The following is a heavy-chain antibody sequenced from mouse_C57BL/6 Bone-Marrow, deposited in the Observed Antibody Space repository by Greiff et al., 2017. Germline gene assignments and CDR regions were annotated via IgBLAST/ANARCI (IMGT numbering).Heavy chain of an antibody. CDR3: ARSYYAMDY. CDR1: GYTFTNYW. Sequence: QVQLQQSGAELVRPGTSVKMSCKASGYTFTNYWIGWAKQRPGHGIEWIGDIYPGGGYTNYNEKFKGKATLTADKSSSTAYMQFSSLTSEDSSIYYCARSYYAMDYWGQGTSVTVSS. J-gene: IGHJ4*01. V-gene: IGHV1-63*01. CDR2: IYPGGGYT.